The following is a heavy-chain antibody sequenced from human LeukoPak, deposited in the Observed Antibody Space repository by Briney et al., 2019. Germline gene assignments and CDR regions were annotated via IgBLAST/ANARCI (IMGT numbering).Heavy chain of an antibody. Sequence: PGGSLRLPCAASGFSFSTYSMNWVRQAPGKGLEWVSYISSSGTTIYYADSVKGRFTISRDNANNSLYLQMHSLRADDTALYYCARPASTFPLGYWGQGTLVTVSS. V-gene: IGHV3-48*04. D-gene: IGHD3-3*02. CDR2: ISSSGTTI. CDR1: GFSFSTYS. CDR3: ARPASTFPLGY. J-gene: IGHJ4*02.